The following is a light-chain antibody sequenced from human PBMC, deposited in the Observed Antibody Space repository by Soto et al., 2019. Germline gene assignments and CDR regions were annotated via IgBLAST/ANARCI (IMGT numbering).Light chain of an antibody. CDR3: SSYGGNLGYV. Sequence: QSVLTQPPSASGSPGQSVTISCTGSSSDVGAYNYVSWYRQHPGKAPEVMLYEVSKRPSGVPDRFSGFKSGNTASLTVSGLQAEDEADYYSSSYGGNLGYVFGTGTKATVL. CDR1: SSDVGAYNY. V-gene: IGLV2-8*01. CDR2: EVS. J-gene: IGLJ1*01.